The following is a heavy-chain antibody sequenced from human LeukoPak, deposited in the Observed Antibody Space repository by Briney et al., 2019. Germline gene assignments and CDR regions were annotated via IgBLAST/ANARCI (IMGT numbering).Heavy chain of an antibody. J-gene: IGHJ5*02. D-gene: IGHD6-13*01. CDR2: IYHSGST. V-gene: IGHV4-38-2*02. CDR3: ARSIAAAAPWFDP. Sequence: SETLSLTCTVSGYSISSGYYWGWIRQPPGKGLEWIGSIYHSGSTYYNPSHKSRVTISVDTSKNQFSLKLSSVTAADTAVYYCARSIAAAAPWFDPWGQGTLVTVSS. CDR1: GYSISSGYY.